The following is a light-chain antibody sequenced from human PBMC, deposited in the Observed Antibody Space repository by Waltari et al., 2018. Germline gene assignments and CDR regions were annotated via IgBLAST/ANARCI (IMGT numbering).Light chain of an antibody. CDR3: QQYSSYPYT. CDR1: QSISSW. V-gene: IGKV1-5*03. CDR2: KAS. Sequence: DIQMTQSPSTLSASVGARVTITCRASQSISSWLAWYQQKPGKAPKLLIYKASSLESGVPSRFSGSGSGTEFTLTISSLQPDDFATYYCQQYSSYPYTFGQGTNLEIK. J-gene: IGKJ2*01.